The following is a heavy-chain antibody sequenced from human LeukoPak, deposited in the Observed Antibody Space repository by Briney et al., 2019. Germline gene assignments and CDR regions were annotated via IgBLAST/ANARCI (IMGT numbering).Heavy chain of an antibody. Sequence: SVKVSCRASGGTFSSYAISWVRQAPGQGLEWMGGIIPIFGTANYAQKFQGRVTITADESTSTAYMELSSLRSEDTAVYYRARSGSRYSYYYYYMDVWGKGTTVTVSS. CDR1: GGTFSSYA. CDR3: ARSGSRYSYYYYYMDV. J-gene: IGHJ6*03. V-gene: IGHV1-69*13. CDR2: IIPIFGTA. D-gene: IGHD1-1*01.